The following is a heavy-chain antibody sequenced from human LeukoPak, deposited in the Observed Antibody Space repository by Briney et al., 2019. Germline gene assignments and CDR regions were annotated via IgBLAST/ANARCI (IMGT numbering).Heavy chain of an antibody. CDR3: AREVPGDGYYFDY. V-gene: IGHV4-61*01. J-gene: IGHJ4*02. D-gene: IGHD1-1*01. CDR1: GGSVSSGSYY. Sequence: SETLSLTCSVSGGSVSSGSYYWSWIRQPPGKGLEWIGYIYYSGSTNYNPSLKSRVTISVDTSKNQFSLKLSSVTAADTAVYYCAREVPGDGYYFDYWGQGTLVTVSS. CDR2: IYYSGST.